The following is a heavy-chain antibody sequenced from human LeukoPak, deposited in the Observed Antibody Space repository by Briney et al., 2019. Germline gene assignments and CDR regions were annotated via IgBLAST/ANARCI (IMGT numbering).Heavy chain of an antibody. CDR3: AKVLITMTSNY. CDR2: ISYDGSNK. Sequence: GGSLRLSCAASGFMFSSNWMSWVRQAPGKGLEWVAVISYDGSNKYYADSVKGRFTISRDNSKNTLYLQMNSLRAEDTAVYYCAKVLITMTSNYWGQGTLVTVSS. D-gene: IGHD3-22*01. V-gene: IGHV3-30*18. CDR1: GFMFSSNW. J-gene: IGHJ4*02.